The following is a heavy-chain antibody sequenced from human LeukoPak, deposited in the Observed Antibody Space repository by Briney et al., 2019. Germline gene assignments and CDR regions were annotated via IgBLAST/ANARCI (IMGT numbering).Heavy chain of an antibody. Sequence: GGSLRLSCAASGFTFSSYPMNWVRQAPGKGLEWFSSIITSNSYIYYADSVTGRFTISTDNAKNSLYLQMNSLRAEDTAVYYCARDFHRRYYDSSGYNAFDIWGQGTMVTVSS. CDR3: ARDFHRRYYDSSGYNAFDI. J-gene: IGHJ3*02. CDR1: GFTFSSYP. CDR2: IITSNSYI. V-gene: IGHV3-21*01. D-gene: IGHD3-22*01.